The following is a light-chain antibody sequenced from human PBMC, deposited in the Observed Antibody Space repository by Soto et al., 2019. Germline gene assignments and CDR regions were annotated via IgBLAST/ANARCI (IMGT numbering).Light chain of an antibody. Sequence: QAVVTQPASVSGSPGQSITISCTGTSSDVGGYNHVSWYQHSPGKAPKLILFAVSDRPSGVSHRFSGSKSGNTASLTISGLQAEYEADYYCCSYTSLSTVVFGGGTKLTVL. V-gene: IGLV2-14*01. J-gene: IGLJ2*01. CDR2: AVS. CDR1: SSDVGGYNH. CDR3: CSYTSLSTVV.